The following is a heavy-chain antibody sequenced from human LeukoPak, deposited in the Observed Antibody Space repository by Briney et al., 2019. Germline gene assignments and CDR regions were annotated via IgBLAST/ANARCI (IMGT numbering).Heavy chain of an antibody. V-gene: IGHV1-18*01. CDR1: GYTFTSYG. CDR3: AREAHCSSTSCYPTQFYYYGMDV. D-gene: IGHD2-2*01. CDR2: ISAYNGNT. J-gene: IGHJ6*02. Sequence: ASVKVSCKASGYTFTSYGISWVRQAPGQGLEWMGWISAYNGNTNYAQKLQGRVTMTTDTSTSTAYMELRSLRSDDTAVYYCAREAHCSSTSCYPTQFYYYGMDVWGQGTTVTVSS.